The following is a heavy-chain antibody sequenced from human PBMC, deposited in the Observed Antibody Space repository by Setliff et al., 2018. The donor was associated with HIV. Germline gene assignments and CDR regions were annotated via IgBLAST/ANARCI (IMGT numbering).Heavy chain of an antibody. CDR1: GGSISNYY. CDR2: INTSGST. D-gene: IGHD2-21*02. J-gene: IGHJ6*03. V-gene: IGHV4-4*07. Sequence: PSETLSLTCTVSGGSISNYYWSWIRQPPGKGLEWIGHINTSGSTKYNPSLKSRLTMSVDSSGNQFSLTLTSVTAADTAVYYCTRDLWGDDYYYNNMDVWGKGTTVTVS. CDR3: TRDLWGDDYYYNNMDV.